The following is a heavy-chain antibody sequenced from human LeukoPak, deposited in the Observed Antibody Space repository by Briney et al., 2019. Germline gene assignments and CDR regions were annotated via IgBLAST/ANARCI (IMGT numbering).Heavy chain of an antibody. D-gene: IGHD5-24*01. J-gene: IGHJ3*02. Sequence: SETLSLTCIVSGGSISSGDYYWSWIRQPPGKGLEWIGYIYYSGSTYYNPSLKSRVTISVDTSKNQFSLKLSSVTAADTAVYYCARVAVEMATNGGSAFDIWGQGTMVTVSS. CDR2: IYYSGST. V-gene: IGHV4-30-4*01. CDR1: GGSISSGDYY. CDR3: ARVAVEMATNGGSAFDI.